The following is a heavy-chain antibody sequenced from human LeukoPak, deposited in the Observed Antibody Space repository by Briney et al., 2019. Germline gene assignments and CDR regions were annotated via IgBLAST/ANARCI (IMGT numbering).Heavy chain of an antibody. CDR2: ISSDGTTI. CDR1: GFTLSKYW. V-gene: IGHV3-74*01. CDR3: ASPGDNYAILGLDY. Sequence: PGGSLRLSCAASGFTLSKYWMHWVRQAPGKGLAWVSRISSDGTTIAYADSVKGRFTISRDSAKNMLYLQMSSLRVEDTAMYYCASPGDNYAILGLDYWGQGTLVTVSS. J-gene: IGHJ4*02. D-gene: IGHD3-9*01.